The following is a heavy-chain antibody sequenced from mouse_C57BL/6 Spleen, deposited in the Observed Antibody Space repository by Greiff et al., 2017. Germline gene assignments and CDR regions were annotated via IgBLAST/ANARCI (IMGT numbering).Heavy chain of an antibody. J-gene: IGHJ3*01. Sequence: VQLQQSGAELVRPGTSVKLSCKASGYTFTSYWMHWVKQRPGQGLEWIGVIDPSDSYTNYNQKFKGKATLTVDTSSSTAYMQLSSLTSEDSAVYYCATYYSDYGAWFAYWGQGTLVTVSA. V-gene: IGHV1-59*01. D-gene: IGHD2-13*01. CDR3: ATYYSDYGAWFAY. CDR1: GYTFTSYW. CDR2: IDPSDSYT.